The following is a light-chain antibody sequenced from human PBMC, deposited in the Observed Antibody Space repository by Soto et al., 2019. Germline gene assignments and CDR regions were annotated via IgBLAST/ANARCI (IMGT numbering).Light chain of an antibody. Sequence: DIVMTQSPLSLPVTPGEPASISCRSSQSLLHSNGYNYLDWYLQKPGQSPQLLIYLGSNRASGVPDWVSGSGSGADFTLKISSVEADDVGVYYWLQALQAPRTFGQGTKVEIK. CDR3: LQALQAPRT. J-gene: IGKJ1*01. CDR1: QSLLHSNGYNY. V-gene: IGKV2-28*01. CDR2: LGS.